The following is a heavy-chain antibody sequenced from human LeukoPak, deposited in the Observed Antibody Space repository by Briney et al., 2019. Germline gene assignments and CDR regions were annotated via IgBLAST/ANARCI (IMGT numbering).Heavy chain of an antibody. Sequence: PSQTLSLTCTVSGGSISSGSYYWSWIRQPAGKGLEWIGRIYTSGSTNYNPSLKSRVTISVDTSKNQFSLKLSSVTAADTAVYYCARDQGSSTPGSGDAFDIWGQGTMVTVSS. CDR2: IYTSGST. CDR3: ARDQGSSTPGSGDAFDI. J-gene: IGHJ3*02. CDR1: GGSISSGSYY. D-gene: IGHD3-10*01. V-gene: IGHV4-61*02.